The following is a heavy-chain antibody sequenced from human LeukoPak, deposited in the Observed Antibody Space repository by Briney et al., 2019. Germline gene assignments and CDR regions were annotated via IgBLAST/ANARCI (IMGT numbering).Heavy chain of an antibody. CDR1: GFIFRDYY. CDR3: ATIGDRRSGELYRIDY. V-gene: IGHV3-11*06. D-gene: IGHD1-26*01. J-gene: IGHJ4*02. CDR2: ITSSSSYT. Sequence: PGGSLRLSCAASGFIFRDYYMSWIRQAPGKGLEWVSYITSSSSYTNYADSVKGRFTISRDNAKNSLYLQMNSLRAEDAAVYYCATIGDRRSGELYRIDYWGQGTLVTVSS.